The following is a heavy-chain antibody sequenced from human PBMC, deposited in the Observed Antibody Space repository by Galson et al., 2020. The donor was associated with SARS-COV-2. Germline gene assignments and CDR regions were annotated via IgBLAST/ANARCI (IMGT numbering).Heavy chain of an antibody. CDR1: GFTFSSYA. CDR2: IPSAGSNK. V-gene: IGHV3-30-3*01. D-gene: IGHD1-1*01. Sequence: TRGSLRPSCAASGFTFSSYAMHWARQPPGPGLAWVAVIPSAGSNKYYADSVKGRFTISRDNSKNTLYLQMNSLRAEDTAVYYCARGHWNHDAFDIWGQGTMVTVSS. J-gene: IGHJ3*02. CDR3: ARGHWNHDAFDI.